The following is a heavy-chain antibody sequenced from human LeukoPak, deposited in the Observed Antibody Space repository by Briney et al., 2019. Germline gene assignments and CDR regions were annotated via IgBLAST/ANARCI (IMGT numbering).Heavy chain of an antibody. V-gene: IGHV4-59*12. D-gene: IGHD3-3*01. CDR3: ARGRKYYDFWSGYYSGRKFDY. J-gene: IGHJ4*02. CDR1: GGSISSYY. Sequence: SETLSLTCTVPGGSISSYYWSWIRQPPGKGLEWVGYIYYSGSTNYNPSLKSRVTISVDTSKNQFSLKLSSVTAADTAVYYCARGRKYYDFWSGYYSGRKFDYWGQGTLVTVSS. CDR2: IYYSGST.